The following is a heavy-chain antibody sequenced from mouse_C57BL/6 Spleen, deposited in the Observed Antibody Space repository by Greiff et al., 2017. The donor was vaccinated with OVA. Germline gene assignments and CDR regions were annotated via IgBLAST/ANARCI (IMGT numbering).Heavy chain of an antibody. Sequence: QVHVKQPGAELVKPGASVKVSCKASGYTFTSYWMHWVKQRPGQGLEWIGRIHPSDSDTNYNQKFKGKATLTVDKSSSTAYMQLSSLTSEDSAVYYCAIEGGTVVAPWAMDYWGQGTSVTVSS. J-gene: IGHJ4*01. D-gene: IGHD1-1*01. CDR2: IHPSDSDT. V-gene: IGHV1-74*01. CDR3: AIEGGTVVAPWAMDY. CDR1: GYTFTSYW.